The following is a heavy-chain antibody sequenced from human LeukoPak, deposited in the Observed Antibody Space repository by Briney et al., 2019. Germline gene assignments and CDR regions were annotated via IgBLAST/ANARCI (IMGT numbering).Heavy chain of an antibody. J-gene: IGHJ4*02. D-gene: IGHD2-15*01. V-gene: IGHV3-48*04. Sequence: GGSLRLSCAASGFTFNSYGMNWVRQAPGKGLEWVSYITSSSSTTHYADSVKGRFTISRDNAKNSLYLQMNSLRAEDTAVYYCARADRRYCSGGSCYLFDYWGQGTLVTVSS. CDR2: ITSSSSTT. CDR1: GFTFNSYG. CDR3: ARADRRYCSGGSCYLFDY.